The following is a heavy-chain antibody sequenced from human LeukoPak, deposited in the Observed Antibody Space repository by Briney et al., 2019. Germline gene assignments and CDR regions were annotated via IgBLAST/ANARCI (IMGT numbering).Heavy chain of an antibody. Sequence: SETLSLTCTVSGGSLSSYYWSWIRQPPGKGLEWIGYIYYSGSTNYNPSLKSRVTISVDTSKNQFSLKLSSVTAADTAVYYCARQPKQLVRNNWFDPWGQGTLVTVSS. J-gene: IGHJ5*02. CDR1: GGSLSSYY. CDR2: IYYSGST. CDR3: ARQPKQLVRNNWFDP. D-gene: IGHD6-6*01. V-gene: IGHV4-59*08.